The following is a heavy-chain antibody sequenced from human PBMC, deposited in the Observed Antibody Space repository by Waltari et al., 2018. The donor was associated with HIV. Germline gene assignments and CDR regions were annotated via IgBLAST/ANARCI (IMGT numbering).Heavy chain of an antibody. J-gene: IGHJ4*02. Sequence: QVQLQEWGPGLVKPSQTLSLTCTVPGGSISYGGYYWSWIRQHTGKGLQWIGYIYDSGRTYYNPSLRSLVTLSVDTSKNQFSLKVKSVTAADTAMYYCARDRDGSGALDYWGQGNLVTVSA. CDR3: ARDRDGSGALDY. CDR2: IYDSGRT. CDR1: GGSISYGGYY. D-gene: IGHD3-10*01. V-gene: IGHV4-31*01.